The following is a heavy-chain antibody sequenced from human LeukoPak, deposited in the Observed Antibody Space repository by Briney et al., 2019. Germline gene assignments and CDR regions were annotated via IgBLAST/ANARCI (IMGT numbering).Heavy chain of an antibody. CDR2: IYDSEAT. J-gene: IGHJ4*02. D-gene: IGHD6-13*01. CDR3: ASRPSGSTWYGVFDY. V-gene: IGHV4-59*11. Sequence: SETLSLTCTVSGASMSNHYWGWIRQPPGKGLEWIGYIYDSEATNYNPSLKSRVTMSVDTSKNQFFLNLSSVTAADTALYYCASRPSGSTWYGVFDYWSRGTLVTVSS. CDR1: GASMSNHY.